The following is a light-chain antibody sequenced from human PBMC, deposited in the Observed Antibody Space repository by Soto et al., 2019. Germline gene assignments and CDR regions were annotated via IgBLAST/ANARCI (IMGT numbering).Light chain of an antibody. CDR3: AAWDDSLKGWV. V-gene: IGLV1-44*01. Sequence: QAVVTQPPSASGTPGQRVTISCSGRSSNIGRNTVNWYQQLPGTAPKLLIYLNNQRPSGVPDRFSGSKSGSSASLAISGLQSEDEADYYCAAWDDSLKGWVFGGGTKLTVL. CDR2: LNN. CDR1: SSNIGRNT. J-gene: IGLJ3*02.